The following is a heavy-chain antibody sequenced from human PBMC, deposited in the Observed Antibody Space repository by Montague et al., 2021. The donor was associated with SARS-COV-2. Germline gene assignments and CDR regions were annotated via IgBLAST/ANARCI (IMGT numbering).Heavy chain of an antibody. CDR1: RFTFSSYA. CDR3: ARVWFGELVSYYGMDV. J-gene: IGHJ6*02. CDR2: ISGYGDRI. V-gene: IGHV3-23*01. Sequence: SLRLSCAASRFTFSSYAMSWVRQAPGKGLEWVSVISGYGDRIHYADSVRGRFTISRDNSKNTLHLQMNSLRAEDTAVYYCARVWFGELVSYYGMDVWGQGTMVTVSS. D-gene: IGHD3-10*01.